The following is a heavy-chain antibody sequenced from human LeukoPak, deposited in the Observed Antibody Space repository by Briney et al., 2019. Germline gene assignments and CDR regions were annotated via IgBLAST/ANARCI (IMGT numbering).Heavy chain of an antibody. V-gene: IGHV4-31*03. D-gene: IGHD3-22*01. CDR1: GGSISSGGYY. J-gene: IGHJ4*02. Sequence: PSQTLSLTCTVSGGSISSGGYYWSWIRQHPGKGLEWIGYIYYSGSTYYNPSLKSRVTISVDTSKNQFSLKLSSVTAADTAVYYCARGRRPDSSGQGDHFDYWGQGTLVTVSS. CDR3: ARGRRPDSSGQGDHFDY. CDR2: IYYSGST.